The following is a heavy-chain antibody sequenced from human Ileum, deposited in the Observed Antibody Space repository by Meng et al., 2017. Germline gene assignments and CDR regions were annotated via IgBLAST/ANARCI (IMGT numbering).Heavy chain of an antibody. CDR1: GFTFSNYW. Sequence: GGSLRLSCAASGFTFSNYWMSWVRQAPGKGLEWVANIKQDGSEKYYVDSVKGRFTISRDNAKNSMYLQMNSLRAEDTAVYYCARNDILTGYSTIVYYYYGMDVWGQGTTVTVSS. D-gene: IGHD3-9*01. J-gene: IGHJ6*02. CDR3: ARNDILTGYSTIVYYYYGMDV. V-gene: IGHV3-7*01. CDR2: IKQDGSEK.